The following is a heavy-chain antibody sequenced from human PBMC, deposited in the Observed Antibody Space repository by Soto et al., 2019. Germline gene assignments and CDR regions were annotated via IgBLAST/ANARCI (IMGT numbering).Heavy chain of an antibody. J-gene: IGHJ6*02. V-gene: IGHV1-46*01. CDR2: INTSGGTT. Sequence: QVQLVQSGAEVKKPGASVKVSCKASGYAFSNYYMHWVRQAPGHGLEWMGIINTSGGTTTYTQKFQARVTMTRDTATSTVFMELSSLRSDDTAVYYCARAGGETDYYYGMEVWGQGTTVTVSS. CDR1: GYAFSNYY. D-gene: IGHD7-27*01. CDR3: ARAGGETDYYYGMEV.